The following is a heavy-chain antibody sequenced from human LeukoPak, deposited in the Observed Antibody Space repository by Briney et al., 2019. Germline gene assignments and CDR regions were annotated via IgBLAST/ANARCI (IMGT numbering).Heavy chain of an antibody. V-gene: IGHV4-30-4*01. CDR1: GGSISSGDYY. CDR3: ARGAHLRDTAMGFDY. J-gene: IGHJ4*02. CDR2: IYYSGST. Sequence: PSQTLSLTCTVSGGSISSGDYYWSWIRQPPGKGLEWIGYIYYSGSTYYNPSLNSRVTISVDTSKKQFSLKLSSVTAADTAVYYCARGAHLRDTAMGFDYWGQGTLVTVSS. D-gene: IGHD5-18*01.